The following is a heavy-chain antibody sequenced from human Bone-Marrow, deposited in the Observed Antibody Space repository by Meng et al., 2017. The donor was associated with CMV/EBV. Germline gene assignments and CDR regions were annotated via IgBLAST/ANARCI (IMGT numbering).Heavy chain of an antibody. Sequence: ASVKVSCKASGYIFTEHYVHWVRQAPGEGLEWMGWVNHNSGGTNYAQKFQGRVTMTRDTSISTAYMELSSLRSDDTAVYYCARDRIDWELNYGMDVWGQGTTVTVSS. D-gene: IGHD1-26*01. CDR2: VNHNSGGT. J-gene: IGHJ6*02. CDR1: GYIFTEHY. V-gene: IGHV1-2*02. CDR3: ARDRIDWELNYGMDV.